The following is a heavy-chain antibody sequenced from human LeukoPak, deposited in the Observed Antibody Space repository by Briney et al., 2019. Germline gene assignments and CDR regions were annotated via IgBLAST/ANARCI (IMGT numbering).Heavy chain of an antibody. D-gene: IGHD6-19*01. J-gene: IGHJ4*02. CDR3: ARGAVAGLAFDY. V-gene: IGHV4-4*02. CDR2: IYHSGST. Sequence: SETLSLTGAVSGGSISSSNWWTWVRQPPGKGLEWIGEIYHSGSTNYNPSLKSRITISVDKSENQFSLKLSSVTAADTAVYYCARGAVAGLAFDYWGQGTLVTVSS. CDR1: GGSISSSNW.